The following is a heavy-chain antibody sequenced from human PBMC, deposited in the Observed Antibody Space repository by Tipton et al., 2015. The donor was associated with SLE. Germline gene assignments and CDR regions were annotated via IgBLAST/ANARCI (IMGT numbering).Heavy chain of an antibody. V-gene: IGHV3-23*01. J-gene: IGHJ3*02. CDR2: ISGSGGST. D-gene: IGHD3-22*01. Sequence: GSLRLSCAASGFTFSSYAMSWVRQAPGKGLEWVSAISGSGGSTYYADSVKGRFTISRDNSKNTLYLQMNSLRAEDTAVYYCARGQYYDSSGYNGNAFDIWGQGTMVTVSS. CDR3: ARGQYYDSSGYNGNAFDI. CDR1: GFTFSSYA.